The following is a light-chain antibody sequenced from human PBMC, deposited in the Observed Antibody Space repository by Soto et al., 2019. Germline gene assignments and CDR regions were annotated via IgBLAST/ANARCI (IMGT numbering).Light chain of an antibody. CDR2: GAS. J-gene: IGKJ2*01. CDR1: QSVSSN. Sequence: EMCRTRWPATLSMPPGERATLSCRASQSVSSNLAWYQQKPGQAPRLLIYGASTRATGIPARFSGSGSGTEFTLTISSLQSEDFAVYYCQQYNNWMYTFGQGTKVDIK. V-gene: IGKV3-15*01. CDR3: QQYNNWMYT.